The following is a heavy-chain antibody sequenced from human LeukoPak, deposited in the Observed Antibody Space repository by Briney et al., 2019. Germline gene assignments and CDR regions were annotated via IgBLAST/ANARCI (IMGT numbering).Heavy chain of an antibody. V-gene: IGHV3-66*01. D-gene: IGHD1-14*01. CDR3: ASGISVRNDAHDP. Sequence: GGSLRLSCAASGFFVTNNYISWVRQAPGKGLEWVSIIYTGGSTFSAEFVKGRFTISRDTSKNMVYLQMNSLEVEDTALYYCASGISVRNDAHDPWGQGTVVTVSS. CDR1: GFFVTNNY. J-gene: IGHJ3*01. CDR2: IYTGGST.